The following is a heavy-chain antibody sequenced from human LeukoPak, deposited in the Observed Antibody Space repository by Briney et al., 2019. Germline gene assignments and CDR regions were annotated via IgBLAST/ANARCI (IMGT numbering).Heavy chain of an antibody. CDR2: IYTSGST. V-gene: IGHV4-4*07. J-gene: IGHJ4*02. D-gene: IGHD6-13*01. Sequence: PSDTLSLTCTVSGGSISSYYWSWIRQPAGKGLEWIGRIYTSGSTNYNPSLKSRVTMSVDTSKNQFSLKLSSVTAADTAVYYCARGRYVTTRGGAAAGFLDYWGQGTLVTVST. CDR1: GGSISSYY. CDR3: ARGRYVTTRGGAAAGFLDY.